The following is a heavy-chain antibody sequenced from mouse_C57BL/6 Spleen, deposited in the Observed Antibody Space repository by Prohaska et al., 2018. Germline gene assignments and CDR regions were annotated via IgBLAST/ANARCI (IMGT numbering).Heavy chain of an antibody. CDR3: ARGWTGGSGYGAMDY. J-gene: IGHJ4*01. CDR1: GYSITIGYD. D-gene: IGHD3-2*02. V-gene: IGHV3-1*01. Sequence: DVQLQESGPGMVKPSQSLSLTCTVTGYSITIGYDWHWIRPFPGNKLEWMGYISYSGSTNYNPSLKSRISITHDTSKNHFFLKLNSVTTEDTATYCCARGWTGGSGYGAMDYWGQGTSVTVSS. CDR2: ISYSGST.